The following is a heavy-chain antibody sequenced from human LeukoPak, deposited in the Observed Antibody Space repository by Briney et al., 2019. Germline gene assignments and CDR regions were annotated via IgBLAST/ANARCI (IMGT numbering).Heavy chain of an antibody. CDR2: ISHSGGT. CDR3: AGQHKAADYVDS. V-gene: IGHV4-38-2*02. Sequence: PSETLSLTCTVSGYSISSDYNWAWIRQPPGRGLEWIASISHSGGTLYNPSLKSRVTTSLDASSNQFSLKLSSVTDADTAVFYCAGQHKAADYVDSWGQGILVTVSS. CDR1: GYSISSDYN. D-gene: IGHD2-21*01. J-gene: IGHJ4*02.